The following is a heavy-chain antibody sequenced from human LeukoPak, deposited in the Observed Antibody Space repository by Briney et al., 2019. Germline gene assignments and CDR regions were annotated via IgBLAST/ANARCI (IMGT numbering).Heavy chain of an antibody. CDR1: GGSISSYY. CDR2: IYYSGST. CDR3: AREGCSGGSCYYRRNNWFDP. D-gene: IGHD2-15*01. V-gene: IGHV4-59*12. J-gene: IGHJ5*02. Sequence: SETLSLTCTVSGGSISSYYWSWIWQPPGKGLEWGEYIYYSGSTNYNPSLKSRVTISVDTSKNQFSPKLSSVTAADTAVYYCAREGCSGGSCYYRRNNWFDPWGQGTLVTVSS.